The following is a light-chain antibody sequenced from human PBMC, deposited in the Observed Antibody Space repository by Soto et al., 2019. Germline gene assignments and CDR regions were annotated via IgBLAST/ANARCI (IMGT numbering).Light chain of an antibody. V-gene: IGKV1-5*01. CDR3: QQYDAFSRT. CDR1: QSVSVW. Sequence: DVQMTQSPSTLSASVGDRVFVSCRGSQSVSVWVAWYQQKPGTAPKLLIYDAFTVDTGVPSRFSGTGSGTEFTLTISSLQHEDFATYYCQQYDAFSRTFGQGPNVDIK. J-gene: IGKJ1*01. CDR2: DAF.